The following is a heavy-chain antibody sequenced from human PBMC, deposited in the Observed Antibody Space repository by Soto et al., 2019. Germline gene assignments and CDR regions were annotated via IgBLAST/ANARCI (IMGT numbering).Heavy chain of an antibody. D-gene: IGHD3-22*01. CDR1: GYTFTSYY. CDR3: ARARWGYYGAFDI. V-gene: IGHV1-46*01. CDR2: INPSGGST. Sequence: ASVKVSCKASGYTFTSYYMHWVRQAPGQGLEWMGIINPSGGSTSYAQKFQGRVTMTRDTSTSTVYMELSSLRSEDTAVYYRARARWGYYGAFDIWGQGTMVTVSS. J-gene: IGHJ3*02.